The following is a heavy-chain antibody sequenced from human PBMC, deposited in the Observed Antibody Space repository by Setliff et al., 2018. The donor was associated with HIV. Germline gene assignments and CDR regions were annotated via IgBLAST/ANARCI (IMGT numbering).Heavy chain of an antibody. D-gene: IGHD4-17*01. CDR2: IKQDGSEE. Sequence: GGSLRLSCAGSGFTFSTYYMTWVRQAPGKGLEWVANIKQDGSEEYYVDSVKGRFTVSRDNTKSSLYLQMNSLRAEDTAVYYCARDGYGGNSGGYFDLWGRGTLVTVSS. J-gene: IGHJ2*01. V-gene: IGHV3-7*01. CDR1: GFTFSTYY. CDR3: ARDGYGGNSGGYFDL.